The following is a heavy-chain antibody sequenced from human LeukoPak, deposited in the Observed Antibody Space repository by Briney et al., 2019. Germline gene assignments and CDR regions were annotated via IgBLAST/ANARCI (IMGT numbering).Heavy chain of an antibody. Sequence: PGRSLRLSCAASGFTFSSYAMHWVRQAPGKGLEWVAVISYDGSNKYYADSVKGRFTISRDNSKNTLYLQMNSLRAEDTAMYYCRSHSSHHAFDIWGQGTMVTVSS. J-gene: IGHJ3*02. CDR3: RSHSSHHAFDI. D-gene: IGHD6-13*01. CDR2: ISYDGSNK. V-gene: IGHV3-30*04. CDR1: GFTFSSYA.